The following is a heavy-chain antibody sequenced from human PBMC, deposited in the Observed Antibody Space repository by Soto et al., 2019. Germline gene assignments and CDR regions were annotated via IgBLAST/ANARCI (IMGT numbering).Heavy chain of an antibody. CDR2: INPNSGGT. Sequence: GASVKVSCKASGYTFTGYYMHWVRQAPGQGLEWMGWINPNSGGTNYAQKFQGWVTMTRDTSISTAYMELSRLRSDDTAVYYCARSIMITFGGVIVRQDAFDIWGQGTMVTVSS. CDR3: ARSIMITFGGVIVRQDAFDI. V-gene: IGHV1-2*04. J-gene: IGHJ3*02. D-gene: IGHD3-16*02. CDR1: GYTFTGYY.